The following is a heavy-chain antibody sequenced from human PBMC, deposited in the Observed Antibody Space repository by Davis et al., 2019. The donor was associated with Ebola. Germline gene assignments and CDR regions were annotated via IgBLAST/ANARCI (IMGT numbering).Heavy chain of an antibody. V-gene: IGHV4-39*01. CDR3: ARQDYDFWSGYYSNYYFDY. CDR1: GGSISSSSYY. D-gene: IGHD3-3*01. CDR2: IYYSGIT. Sequence: SETLSLTCTVSGGSISSSSYYWGWIRQPPGKGLEWIGSIYYSGITYYNPSLKSRVTISVDTSKNQFSLKLRSVTAADTAVYYCARQDYDFWSGYYSNYYFDYWGQGTLVTVSS. J-gene: IGHJ4*02.